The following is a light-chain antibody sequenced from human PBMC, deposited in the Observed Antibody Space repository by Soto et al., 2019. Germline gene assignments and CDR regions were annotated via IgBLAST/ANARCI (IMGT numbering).Light chain of an antibody. J-gene: IGKJ4*01. V-gene: IGKV1-5*01. CDR2: DAS. CDR1: QSITRW. Sequence: DIQMTQSPSTLSASVGDRVTITCRASQSITRWLAWYQQKPVEAPKLLIYDASSLESGVPSRFSGCGSRSEFTLTTSSLQPDDFATYYCQQYNHYSGLTFGGGTKVDIK. CDR3: QQYNHYSGLT.